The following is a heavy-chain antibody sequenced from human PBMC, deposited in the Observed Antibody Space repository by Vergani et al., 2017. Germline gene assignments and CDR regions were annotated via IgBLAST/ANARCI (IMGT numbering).Heavy chain of an antibody. Sequence: QVQLQQWGAGLLKPSETLSLTCAVYGGSFSGYYWSWIRQPPGKGLEWIGEINHSGSTNYNPSLKSRVTISVDTSKNQFSLKLSSVTAADTAVYYCARDGEMATIREISRNEVAFDIWGQGTMVTVSS. V-gene: IGHV4-34*01. J-gene: IGHJ3*02. CDR1: GGSFSGYY. CDR3: ARDGEMATIREISRNEVAFDI. CDR2: INHSGST. D-gene: IGHD5-24*01.